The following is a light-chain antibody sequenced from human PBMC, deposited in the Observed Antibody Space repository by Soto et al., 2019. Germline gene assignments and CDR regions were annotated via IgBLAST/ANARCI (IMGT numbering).Light chain of an antibody. V-gene: IGKV3-20*01. CDR3: QQYDSSPIT. CDR1: QSVSSSY. J-gene: IGKJ5*01. Sequence: EIVLTQSPGTLSLSPGDRATLSCRASQSVSSSYVAWLQQKPGQAPRLLIYGASSRATGIPDRFSGSGSGTDFTLTISRLEPEDFAVYYCQQYDSSPITFGQGTRLEI. CDR2: GAS.